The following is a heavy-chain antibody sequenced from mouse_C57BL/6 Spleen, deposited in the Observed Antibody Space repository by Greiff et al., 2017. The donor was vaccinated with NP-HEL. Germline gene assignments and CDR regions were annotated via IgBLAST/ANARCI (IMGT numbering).Heavy chain of an antibody. CDR1: GFTFSSYG. CDR2: ISSGGSYT. V-gene: IGHV5-6*01. Sequence: EVQLVESGGDLVKPGGSLKLSCAASGFTFSSYGMSWVRQTPDKRLEWVATISSGGSYTYYPDSVKGRFTIARDNAKNTLYLQMSSLKSEDTAMYYCARREATVYFDYWGQGTTLTVSS. D-gene: IGHD1-1*01. CDR3: ARREATVYFDY. J-gene: IGHJ2*01.